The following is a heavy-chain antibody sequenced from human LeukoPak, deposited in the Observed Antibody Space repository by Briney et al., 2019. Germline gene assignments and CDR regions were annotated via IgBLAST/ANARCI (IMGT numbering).Heavy chain of an antibody. CDR1: GFTFSSYV. CDR2: VSGSGGST. D-gene: IGHD5-12*01. J-gene: IGHJ3*02. Sequence: GGSLRLSCAASGFTFSSYVMNWVRQAPGRGLEWVSSVSGSGGSTYYADSVKGRFTISRDNSKNTLYLQMNSLRAEDTAVYYCARGGYDDAFDIWGQGTMVTVSS. V-gene: IGHV3-23*01. CDR3: ARGGYDDAFDI.